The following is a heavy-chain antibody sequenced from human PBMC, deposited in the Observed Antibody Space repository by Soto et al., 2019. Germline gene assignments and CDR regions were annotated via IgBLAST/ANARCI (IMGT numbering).Heavy chain of an antibody. CDR3: ARRSSGWYFHY. CDR1: GFTFSSYA. V-gene: IGHV3-23*01. CDR2: ISGSGGST. J-gene: IGHJ4*02. D-gene: IGHD6-19*01. Sequence: EVQLLESGGGLVQPGGSLRLSCAASGFTFSSYAMNWVRQAPGKGLEWVSVISGSGGSTYYADSVKGRFTISRDNSKNTLYLQMNSLRAEDTAVYYCARRSSGWYFHYWGLGTLVTVSS.